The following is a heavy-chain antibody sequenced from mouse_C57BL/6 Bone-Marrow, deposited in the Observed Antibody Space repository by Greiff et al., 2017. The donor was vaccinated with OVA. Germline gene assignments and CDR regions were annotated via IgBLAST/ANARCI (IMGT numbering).Heavy chain of an antibody. CDR3: ARDFRDWYFDV. CDR1: GFTFSSYA. CDR2: ISDGGSYT. J-gene: IGHJ1*03. V-gene: IGHV5-4*01. Sequence: EVQLVESGGGLVKPGGSLKLSCAASGFTFSSYAMSWVRHTPEKRLEWVATISDGGSYTYYPDNVKGRFTISRDNAKNNLYLQMSHLKSEDTAMYYCARDFRDWYFDVWGTGTTVTVSS.